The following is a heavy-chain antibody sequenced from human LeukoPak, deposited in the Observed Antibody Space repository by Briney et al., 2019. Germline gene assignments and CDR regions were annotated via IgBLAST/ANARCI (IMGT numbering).Heavy chain of an antibody. D-gene: IGHD2-15*01. CDR3: AKGSGSSCYSPCDY. V-gene: IGHV3-23*01. CDR2: ICANDGNT. CDR1: GLTFRNYA. J-gene: IGHJ4*02. Sequence: GGPLRLSCAASGLTFRNYAMSWVRQAPGKGLEWVSVICANDGNTYYADAVKGRFTISRDNSKDTLYLQMDSLRAEDTAVYYCAKGSGSSCYSPCDYWGQGILVTISS.